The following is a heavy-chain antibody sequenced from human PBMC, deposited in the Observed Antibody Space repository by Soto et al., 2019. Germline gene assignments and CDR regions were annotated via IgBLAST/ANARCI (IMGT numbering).Heavy chain of an antibody. Sequence: ASVKVSCKASGYTFTSYYMHWVRQAPGQGLEWMGIINPSGGSTSYAQKFQGRVTMTRDTSTSTVYMELSSLRSEDTAVYYCARDQVYDSSGSSPYYYYYGMDVWGQGTTVTVS. CDR2: INPSGGST. CDR1: GYTFTSYY. J-gene: IGHJ6*02. D-gene: IGHD3-22*01. CDR3: ARDQVYDSSGSSPYYYYYGMDV. V-gene: IGHV1-46*01.